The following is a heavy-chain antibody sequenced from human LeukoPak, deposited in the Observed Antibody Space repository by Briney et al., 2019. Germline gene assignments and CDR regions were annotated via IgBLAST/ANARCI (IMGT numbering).Heavy chain of an antibody. CDR1: GFTVSTSY. J-gene: IGHJ4*02. CDR2: IYSGGST. CDR3: AKADGYSYGPDYFDY. Sequence: GSLRLACAASGFTVSTSYMSWVRQAPGKGLEWVSLIYSGGSTYYPDSVRGRFTISRDNSQNTLHLQMNSLRAEDTAVYYCAKADGYSYGPDYFDYWGQGTLVTVSS. D-gene: IGHD5-18*01. V-gene: IGHV3-66*01.